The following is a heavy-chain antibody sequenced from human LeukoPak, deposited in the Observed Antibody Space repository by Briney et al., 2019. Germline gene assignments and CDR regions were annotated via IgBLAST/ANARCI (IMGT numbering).Heavy chain of an antibody. D-gene: IGHD2-2*01. J-gene: IGHJ4*02. CDR2: FSGSGGST. Sequence: GGSLRLSCAASGLTFSSYAMSWVRQAPGKGLEWVSAFSGSGGSTYYADSVKGRFTISKNTLFLQMNSLRAEDTAVYYCAKDRCSSTSCYLFDYWGQGTLVTVSS. CDR1: GLTFSSYA. CDR3: AKDRCSSTSCYLFDY. V-gene: IGHV3-23*01.